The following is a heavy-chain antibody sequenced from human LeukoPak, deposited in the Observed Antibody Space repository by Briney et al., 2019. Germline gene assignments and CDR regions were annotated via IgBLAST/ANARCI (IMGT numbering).Heavy chain of an antibody. D-gene: IGHD5-12*01. V-gene: IGHV3-21*01. CDR1: GFTFSSYE. CDR3: SSGYDGDFDY. Sequence: PGGSLRLSCAASGFTFSSYEMNWVRQAPGKGLEWVSSISSSSSYIYYADSVKGRFTISRDNAKNSLYLQMNSLRAEDTAVYYCSSGYDGDFDYWGQGTLVTVSS. CDR2: ISSSSSYI. J-gene: IGHJ4*02.